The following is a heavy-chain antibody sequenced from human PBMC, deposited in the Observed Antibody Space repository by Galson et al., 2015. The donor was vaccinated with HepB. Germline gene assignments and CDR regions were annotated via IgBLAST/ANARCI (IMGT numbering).Heavy chain of an antibody. D-gene: IGHD6-13*01. CDR1: GFTFSSYG. J-gene: IGHJ4*02. CDR2: IWYDGSNK. V-gene: IGHV3-33*01. CDR3: ARVKSFAAGGQGLNY. Sequence: SLRLSCAASGFTFSSYGMHWVRQAPGKGLEWVAVIWYDGSNKYYADSVKGRFTISRDNSKNTLYLQMNSLRAEDTAVYYCARVKSFAAGGQGLNYWGQGTLVTVSS.